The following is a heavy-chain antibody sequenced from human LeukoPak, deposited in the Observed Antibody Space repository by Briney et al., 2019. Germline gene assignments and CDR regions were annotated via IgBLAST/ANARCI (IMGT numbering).Heavy chain of an antibody. Sequence: GGSLRLSCAASGFTFSSYSMNWVRQAPGKGLEWVSSISSSSSYIYYADSVKGRFTISRDNAKNSLYLQMNSLKAEDTAVYYCAKSSGGNWGYFDYWGQGTLVTVSS. CDR2: ISSSSSYI. V-gene: IGHV3-21*01. D-gene: IGHD4-23*01. CDR1: GFTFSSYS. J-gene: IGHJ4*02. CDR3: AKSSGGNWGYFDY.